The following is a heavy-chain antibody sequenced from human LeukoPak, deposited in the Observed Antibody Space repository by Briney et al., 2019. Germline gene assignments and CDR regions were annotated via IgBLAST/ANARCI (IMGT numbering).Heavy chain of an antibody. D-gene: IGHD3-3*01. Sequence: GGSLRLPCVVSGITFSNYAMSWVRQDPRKGLEWISGITASGGNTYYADPVKGRFTISRDNSNNILYLKMTSLRAEDTAVYYCAKLPTYDFWSGYYNDWGQGTLVTVSS. CDR3: AKLPTYDFWSGYYND. CDR1: GITFSNYA. V-gene: IGHV3-23*01. J-gene: IGHJ4*02. CDR2: ITASGGNT.